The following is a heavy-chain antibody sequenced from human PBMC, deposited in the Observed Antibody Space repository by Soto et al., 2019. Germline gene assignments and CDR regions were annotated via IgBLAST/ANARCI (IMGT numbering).Heavy chain of an antibody. D-gene: IGHD3-3*01. V-gene: IGHV4-4*02. CDR1: GGSISSSNW. CDR3: ARGTKIFGVVIPSLNP. Sequence: LRRPLSLACAVSGGSISSSNWCSWVRQPPGKGLECVVYIYHSGSTNYNHSLKSRVTISVDTSKNQFSLKLSSVTAADTAVYYCARGTKIFGVVIPSLNPCGQGTLDTVSS. J-gene: IGHJ5*02. CDR2: IYHSGST.